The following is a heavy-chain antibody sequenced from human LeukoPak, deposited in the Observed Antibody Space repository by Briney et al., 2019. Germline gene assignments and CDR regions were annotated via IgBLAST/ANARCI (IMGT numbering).Heavy chain of an antibody. CDR3: AKCYDILTGYNGPLFDY. Sequence: PGGSLRLSCAASGFTFSSYAMSWVRQAPGKGLEWVSAISGSGGSTYYADSVKGRFTISRDNSKNTLYLQMNSLRAEDTAVYYCAKCYDILTGYNGPLFDYWGQGTLVTVSS. J-gene: IGHJ4*02. D-gene: IGHD3-9*01. CDR2: ISGSGGST. CDR1: GFTFSSYA. V-gene: IGHV3-23*01.